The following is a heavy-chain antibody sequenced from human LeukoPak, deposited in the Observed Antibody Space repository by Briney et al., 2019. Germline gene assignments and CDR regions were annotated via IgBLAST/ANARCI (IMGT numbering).Heavy chain of an antibody. J-gene: IGHJ4*02. Sequence: PGGSLRLSCAASGFTFDDYAMHWVRQAPGKGLEWVSGISWYSGSIGYADSVKGRFTISRDNAKNSLYLQMNSLRAEDTAVYYCAKDQDPQDYDFWSGSNFDYWGQGALVTVSP. D-gene: IGHD3-3*01. CDR2: ISWYSGSI. CDR1: GFTFDDYA. V-gene: IGHV3-9*01. CDR3: AKDQDPQDYDFWSGSNFDY.